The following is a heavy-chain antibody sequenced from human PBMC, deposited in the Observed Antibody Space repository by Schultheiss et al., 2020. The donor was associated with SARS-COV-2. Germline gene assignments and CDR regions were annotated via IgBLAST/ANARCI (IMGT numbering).Heavy chain of an antibody. D-gene: IGHD3-22*01. CDR2: ISSDGSDK. J-gene: IGHJ4*02. CDR3: ARGGYYSDSSGYYLCDY. Sequence: GGSLRLSCAASGFTFSSYAMHWVRQAPGKGLEWVAVISSDGSDKYYADSVRGRFTISRDNSKNTLSLQMNSLRPEDTALYYCARGGYYSDSSGYYLCDYWARGTLVTVSS. V-gene: IGHV3-30*01. CDR1: GFTFSSYA.